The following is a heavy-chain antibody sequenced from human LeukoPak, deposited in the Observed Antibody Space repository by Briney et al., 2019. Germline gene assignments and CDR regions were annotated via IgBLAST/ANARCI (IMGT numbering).Heavy chain of an antibody. CDR1: GFTFSSYS. Sequence: GGSLRLSCAASGFTFSSYSMNWVRQAPGKGLEWVSYISSTSSTKQYADSVKGRFTISRDNAKNSLYLQMNSLRAEDTAMYYCARVPTTYGMDVWGQGTTVTVS. J-gene: IGHJ6*02. CDR2: ISSTSSTK. V-gene: IGHV3-48*01. D-gene: IGHD1-14*01. CDR3: ARVPTTYGMDV.